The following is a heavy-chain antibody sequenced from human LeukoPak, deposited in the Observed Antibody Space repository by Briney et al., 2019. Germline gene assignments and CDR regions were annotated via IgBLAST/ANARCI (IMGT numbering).Heavy chain of an antibody. CDR3: TRGSGYSDDGYFQH. D-gene: IGHD3-22*01. Sequence: GGSLRLSSTASGFTFGDYAMSWVRQAPGKGLEWVGFIRSKAYGGTTEYAASVKGRFTISRDDSKSIAYLQMNSLKTEDTAVYYCTRGSGYSDDGYFQHWGQGTLVTVSS. V-gene: IGHV3-49*04. J-gene: IGHJ1*01. CDR1: GFTFGDYA. CDR2: IRSKAYGGTT.